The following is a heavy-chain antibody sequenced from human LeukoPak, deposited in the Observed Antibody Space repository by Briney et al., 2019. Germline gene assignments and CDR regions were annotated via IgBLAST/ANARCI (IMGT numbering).Heavy chain of an antibody. Sequence: SETLSLTCTVSGGSISSYYWNWIRQPPGKGLEWIGCIYSSGTTNNHSLKSRVTISGDKSKNQFSLKLSSVTAADTAVYYCARGGRISAGGIYYFDYWGQGTLVTVSS. CDR3: ARGGRISAGGIYYFDY. V-gene: IGHV4-59*01. CDR2: IYSSGTT. D-gene: IGHD1-14*01. J-gene: IGHJ4*02. CDR1: GGSISSYY.